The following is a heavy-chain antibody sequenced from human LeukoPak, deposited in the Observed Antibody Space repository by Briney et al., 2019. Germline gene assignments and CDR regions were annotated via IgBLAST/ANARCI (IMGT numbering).Heavy chain of an antibody. J-gene: IGHJ3*02. V-gene: IGHV3-23*01. Sequence: GGTLRLSCAASGFTFSSYGMSWVRQAPGKGLEWVSAISGSGGSTYYADSVKGRFTISRDNSKNTLYLQMNSLRAEDTAVYYCAKVSLRITMIVVGPDAFDIWGQGTMVTVSS. CDR1: GFTFSSYG. CDR2: ISGSGGST. D-gene: IGHD3-22*01. CDR3: AKVSLRITMIVVGPDAFDI.